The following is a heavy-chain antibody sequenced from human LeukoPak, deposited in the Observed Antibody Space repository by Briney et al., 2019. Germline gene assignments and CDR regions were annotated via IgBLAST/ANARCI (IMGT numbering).Heavy chain of an antibody. CDR3: ARGINRVAVWDY. CDR1: GFTFSSYE. J-gene: IGHJ4*02. D-gene: IGHD6-19*01. V-gene: IGHV3-48*03. CDR2: ISSSGSTI. Sequence: GGSLRLSCAASGFTFSSYEMNWVRQAPGKGLEWVSYISSSGSTIYYADSVKGRFTIPRDNAKNSLYLQMNSLRAEDTAVYYCARGINRVAVWDYWGQGTLVTVSS.